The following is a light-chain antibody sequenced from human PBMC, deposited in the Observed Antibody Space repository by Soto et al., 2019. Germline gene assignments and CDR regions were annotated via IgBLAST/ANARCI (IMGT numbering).Light chain of an antibody. V-gene: IGKV3-15*01. CDR1: LSVASN. CDR3: RHYNNWPHT. CDR2: GAS. Sequence: DIVMTQSPATLSVSPGERATLSCRGSLSVASNLAWYQQRPGQAPRLLIYGASTRATGVPVRFSGSGSGTEFTLTISTLQSEDFAVYYCRHYNNWPHTFGGGTKVEIK. J-gene: IGKJ4*01.